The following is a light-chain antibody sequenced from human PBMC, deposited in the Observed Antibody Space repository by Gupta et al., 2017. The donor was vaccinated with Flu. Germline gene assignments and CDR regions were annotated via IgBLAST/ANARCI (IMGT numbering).Light chain of an antibody. Sequence: NFMLTPPHSVSESPGKTVTISCTRSSGSIASNYVQWYQQRPGSSPTTVIYEDDQRPSGVPGRFSGSIDSSSNTASLTMSGRQTEDEADYYCQSSDSTSRVAFGGGTKLTVL. CDR1: SGSIASNY. CDR2: EDD. CDR3: QSSDSTSRVA. V-gene: IGLV6-57*01. J-gene: IGLJ2*01.